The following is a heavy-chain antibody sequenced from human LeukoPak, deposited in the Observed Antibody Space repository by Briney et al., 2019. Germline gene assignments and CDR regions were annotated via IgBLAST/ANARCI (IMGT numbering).Heavy chain of an antibody. V-gene: IGHV4-59*08. CDR3: ARPYYYDSRIDP. CDR1: GGSITSHF. Sequence: SETLSLTCSVSGGSITSHFWSWIRQPPGKGLEWIAYMYYSGSTYYNPSLKSRVTMSADTSKNQLSLKLSSVTAADTAVYYCARPYYYDSRIDPWGQGILVTVSS. D-gene: IGHD3-22*01. J-gene: IGHJ5*02. CDR2: MYYSGST.